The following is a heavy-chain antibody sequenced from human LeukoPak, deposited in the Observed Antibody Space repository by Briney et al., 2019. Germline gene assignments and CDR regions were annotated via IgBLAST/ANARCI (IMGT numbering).Heavy chain of an antibody. J-gene: IGHJ3*02. CDR3: AREGRKDAFDI. CDR1: GFSFSNYA. Sequence: PGGSLRLSCAASGFSFSNYAMNWVRQAPGKGLEWVSYISTSGSTKHYADSVKGRVTISRDNSKNSLYLQMNSLRVEDTAVYYCAREGRKDAFDIWGQGTMVTVSS. V-gene: IGHV3-48*03. CDR2: ISTSGSTK.